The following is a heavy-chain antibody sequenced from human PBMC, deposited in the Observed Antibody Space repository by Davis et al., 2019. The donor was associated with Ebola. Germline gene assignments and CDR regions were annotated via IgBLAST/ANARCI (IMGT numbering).Heavy chain of an antibody. J-gene: IGHJ4*02. CDR1: GYSISSGYY. Sequence: SETLSLTCAVSGYSISSGYYWGWIRQPPGRGLEWIGSLYHSGNTYYNPSLKSRVTISVDTSKNQFSLKLSSVTAADTAVYYSASGSLLDGPTPPYYFDYWGQGTLVTVSS. CDR2: LYHSGNT. CDR3: ASGSLLDGPTPPYYFDY. V-gene: IGHV4-38-2*01. D-gene: IGHD1-1*01.